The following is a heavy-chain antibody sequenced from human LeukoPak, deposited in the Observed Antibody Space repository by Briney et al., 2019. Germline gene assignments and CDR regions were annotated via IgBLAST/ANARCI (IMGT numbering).Heavy chain of an antibody. CDR2: IYPGDSDT. Sequence: GESLKISCKGSGYSFTSYWIGWVRQMPGKGLEWMGIIYPGDSDTRYSPSFQGQVTISADKSISTAYLQWSSLKASDTAMYYCARRHDFWSGYYTRLPAFDIWGRGTMVTVSS. V-gene: IGHV5-51*01. J-gene: IGHJ3*02. CDR1: GYSFTSYW. CDR3: ARRHDFWSGYYTRLPAFDI. D-gene: IGHD3-3*01.